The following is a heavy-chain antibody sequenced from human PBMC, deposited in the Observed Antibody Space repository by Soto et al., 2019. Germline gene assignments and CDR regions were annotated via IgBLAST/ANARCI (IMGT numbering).Heavy chain of an antibody. CDR2: IIPIFGTA. CDR1: GGTFSSYA. J-gene: IGHJ6*02. D-gene: IGHD1-1*01. Sequence: SVKVSCKASGGTFSSYAISWVRQAPGQGLEWMGGIIPIFGTANYAQKFQGRVTITADESTSTAYMELSSLRSEDTAVYYCARGYVAHVPGKGVYYYYGMDVWGQGTTVTVSS. V-gene: IGHV1-69*13. CDR3: ARGYVAHVPGKGVYYYYGMDV.